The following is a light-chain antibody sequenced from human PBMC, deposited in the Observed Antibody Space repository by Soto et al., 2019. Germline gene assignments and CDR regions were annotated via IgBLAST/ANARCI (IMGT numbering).Light chain of an antibody. CDR2: DAS. Sequence: AIQLTQSPSSLSASVGDRVTITCRASQGISSALAWYQQKPGKAPKLLIYDASSLESGVPSRFSGSGSGTDFTLTISSLQPEDFATYYCHQFISYPPRTFCQGTNVDIK. V-gene: IGKV1-13*02. CDR1: QGISSA. CDR3: HQFISYPPRT. J-gene: IGKJ1*01.